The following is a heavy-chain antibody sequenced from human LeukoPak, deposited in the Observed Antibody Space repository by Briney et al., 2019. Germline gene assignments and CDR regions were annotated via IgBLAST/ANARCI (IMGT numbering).Heavy chain of an antibody. CDR2: MNPNSGNT. D-gene: IGHD3-22*01. CDR1: GYTFTSYD. J-gene: IGHJ6*03. Sequence: ASVKVSCKASGYTFTSYDINWVRQATGQGLEWMGWMNPNSGNTGYTQKFQGRVTITRNTSISTAYMELSSLRSEDTAVYYCARGVKKRVTMIVVVITSNYYYYMDVWGKGTTVTISS. CDR3: ARGVKKRVTMIVVVITSNYYYYMDV. V-gene: IGHV1-8*03.